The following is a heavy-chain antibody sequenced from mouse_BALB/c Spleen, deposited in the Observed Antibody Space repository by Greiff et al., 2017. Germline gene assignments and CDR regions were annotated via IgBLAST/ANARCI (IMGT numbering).Heavy chain of an antibody. Sequence: EVQLQQSGAELVRPGASVKLSCTASGFNFNDYYMHWVKQRPEQGLEWIGWIDPENGDTDYAPKFQGKATLTADTSSNTAYLQLSSLTYEDTAVYYCKSARASYAMDYWGQGTSVTVSS. V-gene: IGHV14-4*02. J-gene: IGHJ4*01. CDR3: KSARASYAMDY. CDR2: IDPENGDT. D-gene: IGHD6-1*01. CDR1: GFNFNDYY.